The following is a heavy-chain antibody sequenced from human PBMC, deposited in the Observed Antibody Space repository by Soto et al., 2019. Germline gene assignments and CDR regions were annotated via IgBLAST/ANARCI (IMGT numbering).Heavy chain of an antibody. CDR2: IYYSGST. J-gene: IGHJ4*02. D-gene: IGHD1-1*01. CDR1: GGSISSGGYY. CDR3: ARSTILDPAIPN. Sequence: SETLSLTCTVSGGSISSGGYYWSWIRQHPGKGLEWIGYIYYSGSTYYNPSLKSRVTISVDASKNQFSLKLSSVTAADTAVYYCARSTILDPAIPNWGQGTLVTVSS. V-gene: IGHV4-31*03.